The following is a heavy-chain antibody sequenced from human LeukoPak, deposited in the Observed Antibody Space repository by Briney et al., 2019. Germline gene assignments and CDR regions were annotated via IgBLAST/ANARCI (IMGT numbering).Heavy chain of an antibody. Sequence: SETLSLTCTVSGGSISSYYWSWIRQPPGKGLEWIGYIYHSGSTNYNPSLKSRVTISVDTSKNQFSLKLSSVTAADTAVYYCARAGRITIFGVVVDRAYYWGQGTLVTVSS. V-gene: IGHV4-59*12. J-gene: IGHJ4*02. CDR3: ARAGRITIFGVVVDRAYY. D-gene: IGHD3-3*01. CDR1: GGSISSYY. CDR2: IYHSGST.